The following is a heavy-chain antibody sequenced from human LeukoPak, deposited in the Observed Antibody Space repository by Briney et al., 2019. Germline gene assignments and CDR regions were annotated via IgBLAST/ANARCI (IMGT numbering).Heavy chain of an antibody. D-gene: IGHD2-15*01. V-gene: IGHV4-59*01. CDR2: IYYSGST. CDR3: ARLGRPSSGGSFDY. Sequence: SETLSLTCTVSGGSISSYYWSWIRQPPGKGLEWIGYIYYSGSTNYNPSLKSRVTISVDTSKNQFSLKLSSVTAADTAVYYCARLGRPSSGGSFDYWGQGTLVTVSS. CDR1: GGSISSYY. J-gene: IGHJ4*02.